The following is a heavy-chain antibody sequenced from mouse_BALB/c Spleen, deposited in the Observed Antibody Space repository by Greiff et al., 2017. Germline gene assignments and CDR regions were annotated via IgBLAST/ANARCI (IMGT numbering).Heavy chain of an antibody. D-gene: IGHD2-2*01. V-gene: IGHV1-54*01. CDR1: GYAFTNYL. Sequence: QVQLQQSGAELVRPGTSVKVSCKASGYAFTNYLIEWVKQRPGQGLEWIGVINPGSGGTNYNEKFKGKATLTADKSSSTAYMQLSSLTSDDSAVYFCAREGYGYTDWGQGTLVTVSA. J-gene: IGHJ3*01. CDR2: INPGSGGT. CDR3: AREGYGYTD.